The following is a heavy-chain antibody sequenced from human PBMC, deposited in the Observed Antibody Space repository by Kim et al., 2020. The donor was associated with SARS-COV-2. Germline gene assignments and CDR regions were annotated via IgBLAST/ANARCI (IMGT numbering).Heavy chain of an antibody. CDR1: GYTFTNYW. V-gene: IGHV5-51*01. D-gene: IGHD4-17*01. CDR3: ARFLDYTDSKYWYFDL. Sequence: GESLKISCKGSGYTFTNYWIGWVRQMPGKGLEWTGIMYAGDFKTRYSPSFEGQVTISVDKSISTVYLQWSSLRASDTATYYCARFLDYTDSKYWYFDLWGRGTLVTVSS. J-gene: IGHJ2*01. CDR2: MYAGDFKT.